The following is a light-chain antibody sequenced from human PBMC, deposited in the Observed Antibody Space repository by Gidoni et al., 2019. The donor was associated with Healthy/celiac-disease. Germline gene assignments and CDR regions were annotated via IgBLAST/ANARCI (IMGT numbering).Light chain of an antibody. V-gene: IGLV2-14*01. CDR1: SSDVGGYNY. Sequence: QSALTQPASVSGSPGQSITISCTGTSSDVGGYNYGSWYQQHPGKAPKLMIYEVSNRPSGVSNRFSGSKSGNTASLTISGLQAEDEADYYCSSYTSSSLWVFGGGTKLTVL. J-gene: IGLJ3*02. CDR3: SSYTSSSLWV. CDR2: EVS.